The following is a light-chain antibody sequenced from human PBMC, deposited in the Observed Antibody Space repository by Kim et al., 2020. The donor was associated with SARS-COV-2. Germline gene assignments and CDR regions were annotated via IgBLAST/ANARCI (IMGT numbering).Light chain of an antibody. J-gene: IGKJ5*01. Sequence: ASVGDRVTITCRASQDISNWLAWYQQKPGKAPKILIYAASNLQSGVPSRFSGSGSGTDFTLTISSLQPEDFATYYCQQANSFPITFGQGTRLEIK. V-gene: IGKV1D-12*01. CDR3: QQANSFPIT. CDR2: AAS. CDR1: QDISNW.